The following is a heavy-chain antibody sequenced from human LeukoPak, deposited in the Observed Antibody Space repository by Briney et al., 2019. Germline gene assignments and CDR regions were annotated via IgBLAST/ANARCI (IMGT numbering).Heavy chain of an antibody. CDR3: AREDDWNYEDY. J-gene: IGHJ4*02. Sequence: GGSLRLSCAASGFMFSNYWMSWVRQAPGKGLEWVANIKQDGSEKYYVDSVKGRFTISRDNAKKSLYLQMNSLRAEDMAIYYCAREDDWNYEDYWGQGILVTVSS. V-gene: IGHV3-7*03. D-gene: IGHD1-7*01. CDR2: IKQDGSEK. CDR1: GFMFSNYW.